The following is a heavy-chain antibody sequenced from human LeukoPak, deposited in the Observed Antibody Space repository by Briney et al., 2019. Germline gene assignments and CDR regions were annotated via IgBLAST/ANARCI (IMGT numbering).Heavy chain of an antibody. CDR2: IDWDDDK. CDR3: ARYYYDSSVPGDDRVWDY. Sequence: SGPALVKPTQTLTLTCTFSGFSLSTSGMCVSWIRQPPGKALEWLARIDWDDDKYYSTSLKTRLTISNDTSKNQVVLTMTNMDPVDTATYYCARYYYDSSVPGDDRVWDYWGQGTLVTVSS. V-gene: IGHV2-70*11. D-gene: IGHD3-22*01. J-gene: IGHJ4*02. CDR1: GFSLSTSGMC.